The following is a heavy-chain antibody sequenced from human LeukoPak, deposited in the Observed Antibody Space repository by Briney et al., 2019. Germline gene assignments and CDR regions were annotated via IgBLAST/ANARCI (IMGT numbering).Heavy chain of an antibody. J-gene: IGHJ5*02. V-gene: IGHV3-23*01. Sequence: PGGSLRLSCAASGFTLTSYAMNWVRQAPGKGLEWVSTLSISGGGTLYADSVKGRFTISRDNSKNTLYLQMNTLRAEDTAVYYCAKTAAMGNNWFDPWGQGTLVTVSS. CDR1: GFTLTSYA. CDR2: LSISGGGT. CDR3: AKTAAMGNNWFDP. D-gene: IGHD6-13*01.